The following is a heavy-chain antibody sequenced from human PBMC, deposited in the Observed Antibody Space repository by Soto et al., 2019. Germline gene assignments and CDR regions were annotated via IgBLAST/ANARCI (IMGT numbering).Heavy chain of an antibody. CDR2: TSYNGNTQ. Sequence: GGSLRLSCAASGFVFNSYSIHWVRQAPGKGLEWVAVTSYNGNTQYYGDSVKGRFIVSRDNSKNIVYLQMNYLRVEDTVTYYCAKDTYYHDTSGYYVFDYWGQGTLVTVSS. CDR1: GFVFNSYS. D-gene: IGHD3-22*01. J-gene: IGHJ4*02. CDR3: AKDTYYHDTSGYYVFDY. V-gene: IGHV3-30-3*01.